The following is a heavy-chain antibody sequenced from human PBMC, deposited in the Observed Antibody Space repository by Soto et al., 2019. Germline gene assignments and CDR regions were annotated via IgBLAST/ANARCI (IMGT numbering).Heavy chain of an antibody. D-gene: IGHD6-13*01. CDR3: ARELAAAGTRYFDY. CDR2: IIPILGIA. V-gene: IGHV1-69*04. Sequence: ASVKVSCKASGGTFSSYTISWVRQAPGQGLEWMGRIIPILGIANYAQKFQGRVTITADKSTSTAYMELSSLRSEDTAVYYCARELAAAGTRYFDYWGQGTLVTVSS. CDR1: GGTFSSYT. J-gene: IGHJ4*02.